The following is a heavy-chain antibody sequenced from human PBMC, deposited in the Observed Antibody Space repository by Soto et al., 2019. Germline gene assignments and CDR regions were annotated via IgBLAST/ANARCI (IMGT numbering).Heavy chain of an antibody. V-gene: IGHV3-30-3*01. J-gene: IGHJ4*02. CDR3: ARSGGSSWCFDY. CDR1: GLTFGIYP. Sequence: SAGAPGLTFGIYPLHLVRKAQGKGLEWVAVISYDGSNKYYADSVKGRFTISRDNSKNTLYLQMNSLRAEDTAVYYCARSGGSSWCFDYWGQGNLVKVSS. D-gene: IGHD6-13*01. CDR2: ISYDGSNK.